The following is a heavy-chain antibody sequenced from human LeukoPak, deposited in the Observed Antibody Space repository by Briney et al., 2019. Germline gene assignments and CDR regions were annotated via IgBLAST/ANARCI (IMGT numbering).Heavy chain of an antibody. CDR2: IAYDGSKK. V-gene: IGHV3-30*18. Sequence: GRSLRLSCAASGFTFSSYGMHWVRQAPGKGLEWVAVIAYDGSKKYYADSVKGRFTISRDNSKNTLYLQMNSLRAEDTAVYYCAKATGTFYYFDYWGQGTLVTVSS. CDR3: AKATGTFYYFDY. CDR1: GFTFSSYG. D-gene: IGHD1-1*01. J-gene: IGHJ4*02.